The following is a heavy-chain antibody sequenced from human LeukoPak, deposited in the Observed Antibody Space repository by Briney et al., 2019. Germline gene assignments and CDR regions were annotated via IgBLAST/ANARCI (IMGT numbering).Heavy chain of an antibody. CDR1: GYTFTSYY. CDR3: ARVDLHYCSSTSCYDYYYYGMDV. J-gene: IGHJ6*04. CDR2: INPSGGST. D-gene: IGHD2-2*01. V-gene: IGHV1-46*01. Sequence: ASVKVSCKASGYTFTSYYMHWVRQAPGQGLEWMGIINPSGGSTSYAQKFQGRVTMTRDTSTSTVYMELSSLRSEDTAVYYCARVDLHYCSSTSCYDYYYYGMDVWGKGTTVTVSS.